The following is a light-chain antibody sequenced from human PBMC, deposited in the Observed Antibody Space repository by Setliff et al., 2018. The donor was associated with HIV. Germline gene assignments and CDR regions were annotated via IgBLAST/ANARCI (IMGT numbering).Light chain of an antibody. V-gene: IGLV2-14*03. CDR3: SSYTTSSTLYV. J-gene: IGLJ1*01. CDR1: SSDVGGYYS. Sequence: QSVLTQPASVSGSPGQSITTSCTGISSDVGGYYSVSWYQRHPGKAPKLMIYDVINRPSGVSNRFSGSRSGNTASLTISGLQVEDEADYYCSSYTTSSTLYVFGPGTKVTVL. CDR2: DVI.